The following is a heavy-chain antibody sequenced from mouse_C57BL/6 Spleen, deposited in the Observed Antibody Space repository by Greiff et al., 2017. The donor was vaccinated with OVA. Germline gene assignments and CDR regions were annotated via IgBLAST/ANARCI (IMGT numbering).Heavy chain of an antibody. J-gene: IGHJ2*01. D-gene: IGHD2-4*01. Sequence: QVQLQQSGAELMKPGASVKLSCKATGYTFTGYWIEWVKQRPGHGLEWIGAILPGSGSTNSNEKFKGQATFTADKSSNTAYMQLSSLTTEDSAIYYCARWGDYRRNSGYWGQGTTLTGSS. V-gene: IGHV1-9*01. CDR3: ARWGDYRRNSGY. CDR1: GYTFTGYW. CDR2: ILPGSGST.